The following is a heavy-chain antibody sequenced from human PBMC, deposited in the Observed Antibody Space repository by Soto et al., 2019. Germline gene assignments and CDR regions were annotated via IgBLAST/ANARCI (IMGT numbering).Heavy chain of an antibody. D-gene: IGHD1-1*01. V-gene: IGHV3-23*01. J-gene: IGHJ4*02. CDR2: ITGSGSNT. CDR3: AKYMLFTTPYFDY. CDR1: GFTFSSYS. Sequence: GGSLRLSCAASGFTFSSYSMTWVRQAPGKGLEWVSAITGSGSNTYYADSVRGRFTISRDNSKNTLYLQMNSLRAEDTAVYYCAKYMLFTTPYFDYWGQGTLVTVSS.